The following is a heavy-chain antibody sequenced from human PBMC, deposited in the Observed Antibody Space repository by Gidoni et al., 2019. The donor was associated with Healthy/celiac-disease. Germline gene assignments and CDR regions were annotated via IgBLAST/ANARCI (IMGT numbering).Heavy chain of an antibody. CDR2: IAYDGSNK. V-gene: IGHV3-30*18. CDR3: AKESSLWLGMDV. CDR1: AFTFSSHG. J-gene: IGHJ6*02. Sequence: QVQLVESGGGVVQPGRSLRLSCVASAFTFSSHGMHWVRQAPGKGLEWVAVIAYDGSNKYYADSVKGRFTISRDNSKNTVYLQMNSLRAEDTAVYYCAKESSLWLGMDVWGQGTTVTVSS. D-gene: IGHD5-18*01.